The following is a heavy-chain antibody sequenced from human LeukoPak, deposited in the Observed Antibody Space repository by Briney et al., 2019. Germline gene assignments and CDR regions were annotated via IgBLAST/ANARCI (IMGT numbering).Heavy chain of an antibody. V-gene: IGHV4-31*03. CDR3: ARWPVRPGASYFDY. Sequence: SETLSLTCTVSGGSISSGGYYWSWIRLHPGKGLEWIGYIYYSGSTYYNPSLKSRVTISVDTSKNQFSLKLSSVTAADTAVYYCARWPVRPGASYFDYWGQGTLVTVSS. CDR2: IYYSGST. D-gene: IGHD3-10*01. CDR1: GGSISSGGYY. J-gene: IGHJ4*02.